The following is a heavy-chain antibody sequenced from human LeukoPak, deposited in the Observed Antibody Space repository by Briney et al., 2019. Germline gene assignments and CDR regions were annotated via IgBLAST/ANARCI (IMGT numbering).Heavy chain of an antibody. CDR2: INPNSGGT. Sequence: GASVKVSCKASVYIFSGYYMHWVRQAPGQGLEWMGWINPNSGGTKYAQKFQGRGTMTRDTSISTAYMELSRLRSDDTAVYYCATEVTDWGQGTLVTVSS. J-gene: IGHJ4*02. CDR1: VYIFSGYY. CDR3: ATEVTD. D-gene: IGHD5-18*01. V-gene: IGHV1-2*02.